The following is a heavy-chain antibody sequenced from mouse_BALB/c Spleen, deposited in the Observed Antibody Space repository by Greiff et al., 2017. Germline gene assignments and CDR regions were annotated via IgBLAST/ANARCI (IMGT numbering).Heavy chain of an antibody. Sequence: EVQVVESGGGLVKPGGSLKISCAASGFTFSSYAMSWVRQSPEKRLEWVAEISSGGSYTYYPDTVTGRFTIYRNNDKNTLYLDMSSLRSEDTAMYYCAREGYYGNSSFAYWGQGTLVTVSA. V-gene: IGHV5-9-4*01. CDR3: AREGYYGNSSFAY. CDR2: ISSGGSYT. D-gene: IGHD2-1*01. CDR1: GFTFSSYA. J-gene: IGHJ3*01.